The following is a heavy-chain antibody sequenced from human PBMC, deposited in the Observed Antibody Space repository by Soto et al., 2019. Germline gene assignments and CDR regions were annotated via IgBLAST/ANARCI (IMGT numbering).Heavy chain of an antibody. Sequence: APSVKGSCKASGYTFTSYGISWVRQAPGQGLEWMGWISAYNGNTNYAQKLQGRVTMTTDTSTSTAYMELRSLRSDDTAVYYCARRSASSSWYDPYYYYYYGLYGWG. V-gene: IGHV1-18*04. D-gene: IGHD6-13*01. CDR2: ISAYNGNT. J-gene: IGHJ6*04. CDR3: ARRSASSSWYDPYYYYYYGLYG. CDR1: GYTFTSYG.